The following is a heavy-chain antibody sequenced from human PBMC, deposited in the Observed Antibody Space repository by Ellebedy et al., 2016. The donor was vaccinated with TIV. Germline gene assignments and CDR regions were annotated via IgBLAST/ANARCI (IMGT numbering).Heavy chain of an antibody. CDR1: GGSIRSFY. D-gene: IGHD6-13*01. CDR2: NYYTGST. J-gene: IGHJ4*02. CDR3: AKVRAAAGMAHFDN. Sequence: MPSETLSLTCTVSGGSIRSFYWSWIRQSPGKGLNWFGSNYYTGSTNYNPSLKSRVTISVDTSKTQFSLKQRSVTAADTAVYYCAKVRAAAGMAHFDNWGQGTLVTVSS. V-gene: IGHV4-59*01.